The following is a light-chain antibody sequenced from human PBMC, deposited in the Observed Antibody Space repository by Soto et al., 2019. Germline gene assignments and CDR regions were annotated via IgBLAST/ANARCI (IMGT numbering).Light chain of an antibody. CDR3: QQSNSTPIT. CDR1: QSISSY. J-gene: IGKJ5*01. CDR2: AAS. Sequence: DIQLTQSPSSLSSSVGDRVTLSCRASQSISSYLTWYKQKPGQAPKLLSYAASSLQSGVPSRFSGSGSGTDFTLTISSLQPEDFATYYCQQSNSTPITFGQGTRLEIK. V-gene: IGKV1-39*01.